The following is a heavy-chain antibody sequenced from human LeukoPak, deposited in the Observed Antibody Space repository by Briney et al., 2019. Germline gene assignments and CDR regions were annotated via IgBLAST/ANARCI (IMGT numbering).Heavy chain of an antibody. CDR2: INPSGGST. V-gene: IGHV1-46*01. Sequence: GASVKVSCKASGYTFTSYYMHWVRQAPGQGLEWMGIINPSGGSTSYAQKFQGRVTMTRDTSTSTVYMELSSLRSEDTAVYCCARGSLEWLLYLHYFDYWGQGTLVTVSS. D-gene: IGHD3-3*01. J-gene: IGHJ4*02. CDR1: GYTFTSYY. CDR3: ARGSLEWLLYLHYFDY.